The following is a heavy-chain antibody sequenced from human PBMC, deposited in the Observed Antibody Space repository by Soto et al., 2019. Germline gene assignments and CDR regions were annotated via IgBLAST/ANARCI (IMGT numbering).Heavy chain of an antibody. Sequence: GALRLSCAASGFTFSSYSMNWVRQAPGKGLEWVSSISSSSSYIYYADSVKGRFTISRDNAKNSLYLQMNSLRAEDTAVYYCARDLGITMVRGVISNWGQGTLVTVSS. CDR3: ARDLGITMVRGVISN. V-gene: IGHV3-21*01. J-gene: IGHJ4*02. CDR2: ISSSSSYI. D-gene: IGHD3-10*01. CDR1: GFTFSSYS.